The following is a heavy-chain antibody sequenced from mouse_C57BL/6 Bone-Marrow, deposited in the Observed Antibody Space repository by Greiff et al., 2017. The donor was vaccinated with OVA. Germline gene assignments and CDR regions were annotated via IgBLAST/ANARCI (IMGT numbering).Heavy chain of an antibody. CDR2: IDPETGGT. Sequence: VQLQQPGAELVRPGASVTLSCKASGYTFTDYEMHWVKQTPVHGLEWIGAIDPETGGTAYNQKFKGKAILTADKSSSTAYMELRSLTSEDSAVYYCTRTYYDYDGVAYWGQGTLVTVSA. D-gene: IGHD2-4*01. V-gene: IGHV1-15*01. CDR3: TRTYYDYDGVAY. J-gene: IGHJ3*01. CDR1: GYTFTDYE.